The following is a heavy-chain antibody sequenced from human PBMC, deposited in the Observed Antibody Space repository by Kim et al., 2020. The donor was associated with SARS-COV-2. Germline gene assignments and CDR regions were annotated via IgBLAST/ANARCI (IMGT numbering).Heavy chain of an antibody. Sequence: GGSLRLSCAASGFTFSSYAMHWVRQAPGKGLEWVAVISYDGSNKYYADSVKGRFTISRDNSKNTLYLQMNSLRAEDTAVYYCARDPRRLGAVAGCPDYWG. CDR2: ISYDGSNK. D-gene: IGHD6-19*01. CDR3: ARDPRRLGAVAGCPDY. J-gene: IGHJ4*01. V-gene: IGHV3-30-3*01. CDR1: GFTFSSYA.